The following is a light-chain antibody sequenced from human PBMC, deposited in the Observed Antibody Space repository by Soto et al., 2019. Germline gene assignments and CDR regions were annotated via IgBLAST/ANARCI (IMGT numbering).Light chain of an antibody. V-gene: IGKV1-39*01. J-gene: IGKJ5*01. CDR2: AAS. CDR1: QTISDY. CDR3: QQTFSAPSIT. Sequence: DMQLTQSPSSLSGSGGDRVTSTCRAGQTISDYLNWYQQKPGPAPNLLIYAASTLQSGVPSRFSGSRSGTDFTLTISSLHPEDVATYYCQQTFSAPSITFGQGTRLEI.